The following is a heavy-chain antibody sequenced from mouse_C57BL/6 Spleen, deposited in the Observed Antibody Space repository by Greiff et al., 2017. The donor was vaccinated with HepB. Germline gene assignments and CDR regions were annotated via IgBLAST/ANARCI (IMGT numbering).Heavy chain of an antibody. V-gene: IGHV1-19*01. Sequence: EVQLQQSGPVLVKPGASAKMSCKASGYTFTDYYMNWVKQSHGKSLEWIGVINPYNGGTSYNQKFKGKATLTVDKSSSTAYMELNSLTSEDSAVYYCAREFITTVVAPFDYWGQGTTLTVSS. CDR2: INPYNGGT. CDR3: AREFITTVVAPFDY. CDR1: GYTFTDYY. J-gene: IGHJ2*01. D-gene: IGHD1-1*01.